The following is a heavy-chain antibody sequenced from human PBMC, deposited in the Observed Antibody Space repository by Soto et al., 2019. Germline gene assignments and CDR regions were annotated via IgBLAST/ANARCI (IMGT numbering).Heavy chain of an antibody. CDR3: AKFKQWLASVFLGY. Sequence: GGSLRLSCAASGFTFSSYAMHWVRQAPGKGLEWVAVISYDGSNKYYADSVKGRFTISRDNSKNTLYLQMNSLRAEDTAVYYCAKFKQWLASVFLGYWGQGTLVTVSS. CDR1: GFTFSSYA. V-gene: IGHV3-30-3*02. J-gene: IGHJ4*02. CDR2: ISYDGSNK. D-gene: IGHD6-19*01.